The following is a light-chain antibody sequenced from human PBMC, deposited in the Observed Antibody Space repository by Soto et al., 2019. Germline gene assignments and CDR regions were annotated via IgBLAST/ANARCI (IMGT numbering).Light chain of an antibody. CDR1: QSVSSR. V-gene: IGKV3-20*01. Sequence: EIVMTQSPGTLSLSPVERATLSCRASQSVSSRLAWYQQKPGQAPRLLISGASSRATGIPDRFSGSGSGTDFTLTISRLEPEDFALYYCQHYVERSPITFGQGTRLENK. CDR2: GAS. CDR3: QHYVERSPIT. J-gene: IGKJ5*01.